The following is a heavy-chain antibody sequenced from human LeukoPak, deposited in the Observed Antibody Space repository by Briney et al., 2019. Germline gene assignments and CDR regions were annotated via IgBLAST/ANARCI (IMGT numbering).Heavy chain of an antibody. CDR3: ARDGHYGDYLDAFDI. V-gene: IGHV4-59*12. CDR1: GDSITSYH. CDR2: FDYTGST. J-gene: IGHJ3*02. D-gene: IGHD4-17*01. Sequence: SETLSLTCTVSGDSITSYHWNWIRQPPEKGLEWIGFFDYTGSTNYNPSLKSRLTISVDTSKNQFSLKLSSVTAADTAVYYCARDGHYGDYLDAFDIWGQGTMVTVSS.